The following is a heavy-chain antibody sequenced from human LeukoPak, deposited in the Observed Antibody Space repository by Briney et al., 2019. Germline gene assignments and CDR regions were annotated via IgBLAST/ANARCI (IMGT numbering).Heavy chain of an antibody. Sequence: SETLSLTCTVSGGSLSSSSYYWGWIRQPPGEGLEWIATIYYSGSAYYNPSLRSRVTISVDTSKNQFSLKLSSVTAADTAVYYCARDDKYDILTGYYWNAFDIWGQGTMVTVSS. CDR2: IYYSGSA. CDR3: ARDDKYDILTGYYWNAFDI. CDR1: GGSLSSSSYY. D-gene: IGHD3-9*01. V-gene: IGHV4-39*07. J-gene: IGHJ3*02.